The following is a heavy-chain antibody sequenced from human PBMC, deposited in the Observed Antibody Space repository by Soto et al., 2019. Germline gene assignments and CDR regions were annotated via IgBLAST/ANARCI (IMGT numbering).Heavy chain of an antibody. Sequence: VAAVKVSCKASGYTFTGYYMHWVRQAPGQGLEWMGWINPNSGGTNYAQKFQGRVTMTRDTPISTAYMELSGLRSDDTAVYYCARIPRLWFGAVSDYWGQGTLVTVS. D-gene: IGHD3-10*01. CDR3: ARIPRLWFGAVSDY. V-gene: IGHV1-2*02. J-gene: IGHJ4*02. CDR2: INPNSGGT. CDR1: GYTFTGYY.